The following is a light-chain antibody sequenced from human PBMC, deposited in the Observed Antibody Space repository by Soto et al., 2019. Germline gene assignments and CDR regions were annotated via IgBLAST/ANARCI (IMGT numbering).Light chain of an antibody. CDR2: AAS. CDR1: QDISIY. Sequence: DIQMTQSPSSLSASVGDRVTITCRANQDISIYLAWYQHKPGKVPKLLIYAASSLQTGVQSRFSGSGSGTVFTLSISSQQPEDVGTYYCQKYNSALNTFGEVNSLEIK. CDR3: QKYNSALNT. J-gene: IGKJ2*01. V-gene: IGKV1-27*01.